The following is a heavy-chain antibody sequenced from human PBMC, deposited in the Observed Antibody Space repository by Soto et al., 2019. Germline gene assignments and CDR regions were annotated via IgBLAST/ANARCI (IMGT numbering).Heavy chain of an antibody. CDR3: AKFPIT. V-gene: IGHV3-30*18. CDR1: GFTFSSYG. CDR2: ISYDGSNK. Sequence: QVQLVESGGGVVQPGRSLRLSCAASGFTFSSYGMHWVRQAPGKGLEWVAVISYDGSNKYYAVSVKGRFTISRDNSKNTLYLQMNSLRAEDTAVYYCAKFPITWVQGTLVTVSS. J-gene: IGHJ5*02.